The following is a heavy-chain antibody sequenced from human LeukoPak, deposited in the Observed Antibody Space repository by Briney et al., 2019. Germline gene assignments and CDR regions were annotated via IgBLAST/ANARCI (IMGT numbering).Heavy chain of an antibody. CDR2: MNPNSGNT. Sequence: ASVKVSCKASGYTFTSYDINWVRQATGQGLEWMGWMNPNSGNTGYAQKFQGRVTMTRNTSISTAYTELSSLRSEDTAVYYCARCIAFSREDTAKPQVAFDIWGQGTMVTVSS. CDR1: GYTFTSYD. J-gene: IGHJ3*02. V-gene: IGHV1-8*01. CDR3: ARCIAFSREDTAKPQVAFDI. D-gene: IGHD5-18*01.